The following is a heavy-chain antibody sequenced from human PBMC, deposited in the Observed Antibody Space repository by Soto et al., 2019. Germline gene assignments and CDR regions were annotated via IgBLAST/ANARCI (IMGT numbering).Heavy chain of an antibody. CDR3: AKGSVGIFGVVHNRFDP. CDR1: GFRFSTHA. CDR2: ISGSGGNT. V-gene: IGHV3-23*01. D-gene: IGHD3-3*01. J-gene: IGHJ5*02. Sequence: EVQLLESGGGLVQPGGSLRLSCAASGFRFSTHAVSWVRQAPGKGLEWVSAISGSGGNTYYADSVKGRFTISRDNSKNTLFLQMNSLRADDTAVYYCAKGSVGIFGVVHNRFDPWGQGTLVIVSS.